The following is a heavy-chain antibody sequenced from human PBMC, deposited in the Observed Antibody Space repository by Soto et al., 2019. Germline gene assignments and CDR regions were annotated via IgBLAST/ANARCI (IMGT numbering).Heavy chain of an antibody. CDR2: ISGGGITT. J-gene: IGHJ4*02. CDR1: GFTFTTYA. V-gene: IGHV3-23*01. Sequence: VQLLESGGGLVQPGGSLRLSCAASGFTFTTYAMSWVRQAPGKGLEWVSAISGGGITTYYADSVKGRFTIYRDNSKNTRYLQMNGIRAGDTAIYYCAKDLRYRGLGTLVTVSS. CDR3: AKDLRY. D-gene: IGHD5-12*01.